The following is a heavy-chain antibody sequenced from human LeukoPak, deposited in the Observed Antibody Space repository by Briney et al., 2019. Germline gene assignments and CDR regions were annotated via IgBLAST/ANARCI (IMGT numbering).Heavy chain of an antibody. D-gene: IGHD3-10*01. CDR3: AKDGSSGSPWVAYYYYYMDV. J-gene: IGHJ6*03. CDR1: GFTFSSSG. V-gene: IGHV3-30*02. CDR2: IRYDGNNK. Sequence: QTGGSLRLSCAASGFTFSSSGMHWVRQAPGKGLEWVAFIRYDGNNKYYADSVKGRFTISRDNSKNTLYLQMSSLRAEDTAVYYCAKDGSSGSPWVAYYYYYMDVWGKGTTVTVSS.